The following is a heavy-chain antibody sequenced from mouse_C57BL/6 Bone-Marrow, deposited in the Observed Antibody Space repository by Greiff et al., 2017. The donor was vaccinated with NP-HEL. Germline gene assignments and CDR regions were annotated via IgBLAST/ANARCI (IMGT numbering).Heavy chain of an antibody. CDR2: IDPETGGT. V-gene: IGHV1-15*01. CDR3: TSTV. J-gene: IGHJ2*01. CDR1: GYTFTDYE. Sequence: VKLMESGAELVRPGASVTLSCKASGYTFTDYEMHWVKQTPVHGLEWIGAIDPETGGTAYNQKFKGKAILTADKSSSTAYMELRSLTSEDSAVYYCTSTVGGQGTTLTVSS. D-gene: IGHD1-1*01.